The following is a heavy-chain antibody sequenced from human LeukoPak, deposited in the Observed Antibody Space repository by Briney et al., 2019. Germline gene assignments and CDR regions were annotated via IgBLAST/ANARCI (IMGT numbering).Heavy chain of an antibody. CDR1: GCTLSAYN. CDR3: ARVASSGYHLDY. D-gene: IGHD3-22*01. CDR2: ISSNSSYT. J-gene: IGHJ4*02. V-gene: IGHV3-11*05. Sequence: WGSLTLSCAVSGCTLSAYNMSWSGRAPPRGRVGVSEISSNSSYTNYADSVKGRVTISRDNAKNSFSLQMNSVSAADTAVYYCARVASSGYHLDYWGQGTLVTVSS.